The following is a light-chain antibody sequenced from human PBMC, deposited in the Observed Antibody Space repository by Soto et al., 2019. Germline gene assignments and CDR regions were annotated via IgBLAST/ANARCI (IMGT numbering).Light chain of an antibody. Sequence: QSVLAQPPSASGTPGQTVTISCSGGSSNIKTNGVSWYQQVPGAAPKLLIYSNSQRPSGAPDRFSGSKSGTSASLAISGLQSEDEATYHCSTWDDSLNGIIFGGGTKLTVL. V-gene: IGLV1-44*01. CDR2: SNS. J-gene: IGLJ2*01. CDR1: SSNIKTNG. CDR3: STWDDSLNGII.